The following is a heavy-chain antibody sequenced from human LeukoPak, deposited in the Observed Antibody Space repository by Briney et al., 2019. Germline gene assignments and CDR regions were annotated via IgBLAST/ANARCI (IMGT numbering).Heavy chain of an antibody. CDR1: GYSFTSYW. D-gene: IGHD3-10*01. V-gene: IGHV5-10-1*01. Sequence: GEALRISCKGSGYSFTSYWISWVRQMPGKGLEWMGRIYPSDSYTNYSTSFQGHVTSSAEKSISTAYLQWSSLKASDTAIYYCPRHPQYYYGSGSYSPYSWGQGTLVTVSS. J-gene: IGHJ4*02. CDR3: PRHPQYYYGSGSYSPYS. CDR2: IYPSDSYT.